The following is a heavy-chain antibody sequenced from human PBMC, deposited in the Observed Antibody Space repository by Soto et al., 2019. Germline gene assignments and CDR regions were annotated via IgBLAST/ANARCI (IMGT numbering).Heavy chain of an antibody. D-gene: IGHD6-13*01. CDR3: AVFRSSWFGDGRLDS. CDR2: ISHDGNNK. Sequence: GGSLRLSCAASRFTFSTYAMHWVRQAPGKGLEWVAVISHDGNNKHYADPVKGRFTISRDNSKNTLYLQMNSLRAEDTAVYYCAVFRSSWFGDGRLDSWGPGTLVTVSS. V-gene: IGHV3-30-3*01. J-gene: IGHJ4*02. CDR1: RFTFSTYA.